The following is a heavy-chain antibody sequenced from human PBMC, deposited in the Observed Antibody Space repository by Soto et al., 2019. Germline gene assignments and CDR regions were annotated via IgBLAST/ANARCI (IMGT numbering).Heavy chain of an antibody. J-gene: IGHJ4*02. CDR3: ARRNGLDIDAYY. D-gene: IGHD2-8*01. CDR2: FFIGGNT. CDR1: GGSISSSTYY. Sequence: PSETLSLTCTVSGGSISSSTYYWGWMRQPPGKGLEWIASFFIGGNTYYNPSLKSRVTISVDTSKNQFSLKLSSVTAADTAVYFCARRNGLDIDAYYWGQEILVTVSS. V-gene: IGHV4-39*01.